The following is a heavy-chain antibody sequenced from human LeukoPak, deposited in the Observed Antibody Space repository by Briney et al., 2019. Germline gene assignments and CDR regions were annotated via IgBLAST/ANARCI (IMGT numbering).Heavy chain of an antibody. V-gene: IGHV3-30*04. CDR2: ISYDGSNK. J-gene: IGHJ4*02. D-gene: IGHD3-16*02. CDR3: PVSPTGYVWGSHRYRGFDY. Sequence: PGRSLRLSCAASGFTFSSYAMHWVRQAPGKGLEWVAVISYDGSNKYYTDSVKGRFTISRDNSKNTLYLQMNSLRAEDTAVYYCPVSPTGYVWGSHRYRGFDYWGQGTLVTVSS. CDR1: GFTFSSYA.